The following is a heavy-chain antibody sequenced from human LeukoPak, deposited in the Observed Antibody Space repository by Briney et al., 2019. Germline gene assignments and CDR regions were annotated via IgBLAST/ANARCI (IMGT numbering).Heavy chain of an antibody. CDR1: GYTFTSYG. V-gene: IGHV1-18*01. Sequence: GASVKVSCKASGYTFTSYGISWVRQAPGQGLEWMGWISAYNGNTNYAQKLQGRVTMTTDTSTSTAYMELRSLRSDDTAVYCCARGDAPAAITYFDYWGQGTLVTVSS. CDR2: ISAYNGNT. CDR3: ARGDAPAAITYFDY. D-gene: IGHD2-2*02. J-gene: IGHJ4*02.